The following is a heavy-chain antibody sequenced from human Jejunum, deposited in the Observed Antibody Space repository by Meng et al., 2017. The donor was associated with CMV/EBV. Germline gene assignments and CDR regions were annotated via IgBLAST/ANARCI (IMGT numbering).Heavy chain of an antibody. CDR3: VFGDSTGSYDWFDP. CDR1: GGSISSLTNY. D-gene: IGHD6-19*01. V-gene: IGHV4-39*07. Sequence: SGGSISSLTNYWGWIRQPPGKGLEWIGSIYYSGNAYYNPSLVGRATISVDTSKNQFSLKVASVTAADTAVYYCVFGDSTGSYDWFDPWGQGTLVTVSS. CDR2: IYYSGNA. J-gene: IGHJ5*02.